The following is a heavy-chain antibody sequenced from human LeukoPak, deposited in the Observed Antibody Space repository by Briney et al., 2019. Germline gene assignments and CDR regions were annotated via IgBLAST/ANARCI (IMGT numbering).Heavy chain of an antibody. D-gene: IGHD4-23*01. CDR1: GGSISSYY. V-gene: IGHV4-59*01. Sequence: SETLSLTCTVSGGSISSYYWSWIRQPPGKGLEWIGYIYYSGSTNYNPSLKSRVTISVDTSKNQFSLKLSSVTAADTAVYYCARSESGNFPLDYWGQGTLVTVSS. J-gene: IGHJ4*02. CDR3: ARSESGNFPLDY. CDR2: IYYSGST.